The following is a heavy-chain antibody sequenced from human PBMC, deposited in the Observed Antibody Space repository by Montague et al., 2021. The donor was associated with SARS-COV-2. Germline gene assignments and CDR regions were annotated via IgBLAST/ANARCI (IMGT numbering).Heavy chain of an antibody. D-gene: IGHD3-10*01. CDR3: ARLGDGVVPSPILGVGPYYSYYYMDV. J-gene: IGHJ6*03. Sequence: SETLSLTCAVHGGSFSTYSWNWIRQPPGKGLEWIGEIHHGGSTNYNPSLKSRVTISADTSKNQFSLKLTSVAAADTAVYYCARLGDGVVPSPILGVGPYYSYYYMDVWGKGTTATVPS. V-gene: IGHV4-34*01. CDR1: GGSFSTYS. CDR2: IHHGGST.